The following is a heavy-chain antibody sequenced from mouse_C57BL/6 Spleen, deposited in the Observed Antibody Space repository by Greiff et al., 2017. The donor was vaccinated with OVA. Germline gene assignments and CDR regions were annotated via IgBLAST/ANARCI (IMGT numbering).Heavy chain of an antibody. V-gene: IGHV14-4*01. J-gene: IGHJ3*01. Sequence: EVQLQQSGAELVRPGASVKLSCTASGFNIKDDYMHWVKQRPEQGLEWIGWIDPENGDTEYASKFQGKATITADTSSNTAYLQLSSLTSEDTAVYYCTTGPGFAYWGQGTLVTVSA. CDR1: GFNIKDDY. CDR2: IDPENGDT. CDR3: TTGPGFAY.